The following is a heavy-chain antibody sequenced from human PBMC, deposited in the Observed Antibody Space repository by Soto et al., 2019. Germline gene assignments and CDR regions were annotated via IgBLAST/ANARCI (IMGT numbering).Heavy chain of an antibody. V-gene: IGHV4-4*07. CDR2: IDTSGTT. D-gene: IGHD3-10*01. CDR3: ARGPRGYVYYHGMDV. J-gene: IGHJ6*02. Sequence: SETLSLTCTVSGGSISSYYVSWIRQSAGKGLEWIGRIDTSGTTNYNPSLKSRVTMSVDASKNHFSLNLSSVTAADTAVYYCARGPRGYVYYHGMDVWGQGTTVTV. CDR1: GGSISSYY.